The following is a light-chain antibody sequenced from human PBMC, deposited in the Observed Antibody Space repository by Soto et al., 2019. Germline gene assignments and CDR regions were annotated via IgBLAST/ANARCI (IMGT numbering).Light chain of an antibody. J-gene: IGKJ4*01. CDR1: QSVTNTY. V-gene: IGKV3-20*01. Sequence: EIVLTQSPGTLSLSPGERATLSCRASQSVTNTYLAWYQQTPGQAPRLLIFGASIRATGIPDRFSGSGSGTDFTLTISRLEPEDFAVYYCEQYGSSPLTFGGGTKVDIK. CDR3: EQYGSSPLT. CDR2: GAS.